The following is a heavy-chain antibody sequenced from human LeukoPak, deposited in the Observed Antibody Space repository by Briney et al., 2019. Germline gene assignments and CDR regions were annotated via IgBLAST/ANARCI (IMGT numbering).Heavy chain of an antibody. Sequence: PGGSLRLSCAASGFTFSSYSMNWVRQAPGKGLEWVSYISSSSSTIYYADSVKGRFTISRDNAKNSLYLQMNSLRAEDTAVYYCARDIVLTGVSNWFDPWGQGTLVTVSS. CDR1: GFTFSSYS. CDR3: ARDIVLTGVSNWFDP. J-gene: IGHJ5*02. CDR2: ISSSSSTI. D-gene: IGHD7-27*01. V-gene: IGHV3-48*01.